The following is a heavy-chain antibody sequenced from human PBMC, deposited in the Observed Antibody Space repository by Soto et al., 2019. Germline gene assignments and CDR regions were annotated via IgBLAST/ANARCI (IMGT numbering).Heavy chain of an antibody. CDR2: IYPGDSDT. Sequence: GESLKISCKGSGYTFTKYWIGWLRQMPGKGLEWMGIIYPGDSDTKYNPSFQGQVTISADKSITTTYLQWSSLKASDTAIYYCAASIFYYGMDVWGQGTPVTVSS. CDR1: GYTFTKYW. J-gene: IGHJ6*02. CDR3: AASIFYYGMDV. V-gene: IGHV5-51*01.